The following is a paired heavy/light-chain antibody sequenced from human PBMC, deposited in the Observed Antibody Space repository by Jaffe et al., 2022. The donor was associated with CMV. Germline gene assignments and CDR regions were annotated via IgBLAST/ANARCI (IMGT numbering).Heavy chain of an antibody. CDR1: GGSITSSSYY. D-gene: IGHD5-12*01. V-gene: IGHV4-39*01. CDR3: ARHWWRRGYDSDYYGMDV. Sequence: QLQLQESGPGLVKPSETLSLTCTVSGGSITSSSYYWGWIRQPPGKGLEWIGSSYYSGSTYYNPSLKRRVTISVDTSKNQFSLKLGSVSAADTALYYCARHWWRRGYDSDYYGMDVWGQGTTVTVSS. J-gene: IGHJ6*02. CDR2: SYYSGST.
Light chain of an antibody. CDR2: LGS. CDR3: MQALQTPEVT. Sequence: DIVMTQSPLSLPVTPGEPASISCRSSQSLLHSNGYNYLDWYLQKPGKSPQLLIYLGSNRASGVPDRFSGSGSGTDFTLKISRVEAEDVGVYYCMQALQTPEVTFGPGTKVDIK. CDR1: QSLLHSNGYNY. J-gene: IGKJ3*01. V-gene: IGKV2-28*01.